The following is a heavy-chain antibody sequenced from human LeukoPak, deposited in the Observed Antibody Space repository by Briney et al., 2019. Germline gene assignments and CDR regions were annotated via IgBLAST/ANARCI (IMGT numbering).Heavy chain of an antibody. D-gene: IGHD6-13*01. CDR2: ISAYNGNT. V-gene: IGHV1-18*01. CDR3: ARDIAAAGFYDY. J-gene: IGHJ4*02. CDR1: GYTFTSYG. Sequence: ASVKVSCKASGYTFTSYGVSWVRQAPGQGLEWMGWISAYNGNTNYAQKLQGRVTMTTDTSTSTAYMELRSLRSDDTAVYYCARDIAAAGFYDYWGQGTLVTVSS.